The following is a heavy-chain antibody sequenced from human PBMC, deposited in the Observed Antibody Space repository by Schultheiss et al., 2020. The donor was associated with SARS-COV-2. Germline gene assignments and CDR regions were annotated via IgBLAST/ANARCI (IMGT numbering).Heavy chain of an antibody. J-gene: IGHJ4*02. V-gene: IGHV4-59*12. CDR1: GGSFSGYY. Sequence: SETLSLTCAVYGGSFSGYYWSWIRQHPGKGLEWIGYIYYSGSTNYNPSLKSRVTISVDTSKNQFSLKLSSVTAADTAVYYCARGGMGATFPDFFDYWGQGTLVTVSS. CDR2: IYYSGST. CDR3: ARGGMGATFPDFFDY. D-gene: IGHD1-26*01.